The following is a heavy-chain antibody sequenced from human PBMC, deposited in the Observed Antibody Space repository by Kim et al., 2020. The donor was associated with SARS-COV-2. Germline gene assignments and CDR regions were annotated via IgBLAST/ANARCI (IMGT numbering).Heavy chain of an antibody. CDR1: GFTFSDYY. CDR3: ASSRVIGWYFDL. D-gene: IGHD3-16*02. V-gene: IGHV3-11*03. CDR2: ISSSSSYT. Sequence: GGSLRLSCAASGFTFSDYYMSWIRQAPGKGLEWVSYISSSSSYTNYADSVKGRFTISRDNAKNSLYLQMNSLRAEDTAVYYCASSRVIGWYFDLWGRGTLVTVSS. J-gene: IGHJ2*01.